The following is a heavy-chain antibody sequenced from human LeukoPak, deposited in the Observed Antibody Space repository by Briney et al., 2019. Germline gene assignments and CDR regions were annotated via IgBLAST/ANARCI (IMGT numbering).Heavy chain of an antibody. Sequence: SETLSLTCTVSGGSISSYYWSWIRQPAGKGLEWIGRIYTSGSTNYNPSLKSRVTMSVDTSKKQFSLKLRSVTAADTAVYYCARAHPYDSSGYYLYYFDYWGQGTLVTVSS. D-gene: IGHD3-22*01. CDR3: ARAHPYDSSGYYLYYFDY. CDR2: IYTSGST. CDR1: GGSISSYY. J-gene: IGHJ4*02. V-gene: IGHV4-4*07.